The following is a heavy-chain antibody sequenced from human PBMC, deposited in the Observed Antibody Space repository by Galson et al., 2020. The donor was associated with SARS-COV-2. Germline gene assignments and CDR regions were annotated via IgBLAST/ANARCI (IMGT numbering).Heavy chain of an antibody. CDR2: ISSSSSYI. Sequence: NSGASLRLSCTASGFSLSSYSMNWVRQAPGQGLVWVSSISSSSSYIYYADSVKGRFTISRDNAKNSLYLQMNSLRVEDTAVYYCARDGYYDSSGYYHNDAFDIWGQGTMVTVSS. CDR1: GFSLSSYS. CDR3: ARDGYYDSSGYYHNDAFDI. J-gene: IGHJ3*02. D-gene: IGHD3-22*01. V-gene: IGHV3-21*01.